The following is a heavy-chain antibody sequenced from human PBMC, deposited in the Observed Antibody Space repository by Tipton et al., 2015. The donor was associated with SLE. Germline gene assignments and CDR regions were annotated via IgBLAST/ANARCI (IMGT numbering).Heavy chain of an antibody. CDR2: IYHSGKT. CDR3: ARHPRHITASGTYPKAGSQY. D-gene: IGHD3-10*01. Sequence: LRLSCSVSGGAISSSSYYWGWIRQPPGKGLEWIGSIYHSGKTFYNPSLKSRVTISVDTSNNQFALKLTSVTVADTAVYFCARHPRHITASGTYPKAGSQYWGQGTPVTVSS. V-gene: IGHV4-39*01. CDR1: GGAISSSSYY. J-gene: IGHJ1*01.